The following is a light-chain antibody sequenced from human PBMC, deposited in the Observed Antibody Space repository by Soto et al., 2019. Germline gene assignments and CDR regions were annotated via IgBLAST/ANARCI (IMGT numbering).Light chain of an antibody. CDR3: LQDYYYPYT. V-gene: IGKV1-6*01. CDR1: QGIRND. Sequence: AIQMTQSPSSLSASVGDRVTITCRASQGIRNDLGWYQQKPGQAPKLLIYAASSLQSGVPSRFSGSGSGTDFTLNISCLQPEEFATYYCLQDYYYPYTFGQGTQLEIK. J-gene: IGKJ2*01. CDR2: AAS.